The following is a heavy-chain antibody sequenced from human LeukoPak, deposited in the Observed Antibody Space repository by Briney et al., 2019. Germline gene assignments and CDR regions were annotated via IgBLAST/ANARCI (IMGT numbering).Heavy chain of an antibody. Sequence: SETLSLTCTVSGGSVSSGGYYWSWIRQHPGKGLEWIGYIYYSGSTYYNPSLKSRFTISVDTSKNQFSLKLSSVTAADTAVYYCASLSGLRREMELWFDPWGQGTLVTVSS. CDR2: IYYSGST. CDR1: GGSVSSGGYY. V-gene: IGHV4-31*03. D-gene: IGHD5-24*01. J-gene: IGHJ5*02. CDR3: ASLSGLRREMELWFDP.